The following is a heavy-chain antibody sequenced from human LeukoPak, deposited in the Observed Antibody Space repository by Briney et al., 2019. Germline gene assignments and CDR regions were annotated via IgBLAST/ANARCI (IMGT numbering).Heavy chain of an antibody. CDR1: GFTLSSHA. D-gene: IGHD6-6*01. CDR2: ISYDGNIK. Sequence: PGGSLRLSCAASGFTLSSHAIHWVRQAPGKGLEWVALISYDGNIKYYADSVKGRFTISRDNSKNTLSLQMNSLRPEDTAVHYCARAHLSSSSTDYMDVWGKGTTVTVSS. V-gene: IGHV3-30*04. CDR3: ARAHLSSSSTDYMDV. J-gene: IGHJ6*03.